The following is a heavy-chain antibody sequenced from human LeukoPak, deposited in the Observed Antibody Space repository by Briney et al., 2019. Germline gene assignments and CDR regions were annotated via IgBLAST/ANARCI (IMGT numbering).Heavy chain of an antibody. J-gene: IGHJ5*02. Sequence: ASVKFSCKASGYTFTSYAMNWVRQAPGQGLEWMGWINTNTGNPTYAQGFTGRFVFSLDTSVSTAYLQISSLKAEDTAVYYCARNDYGDNRESGFDPWGQGTLVTVSS. V-gene: IGHV7-4-1*02. CDR2: INTNTGNP. D-gene: IGHD4-17*01. CDR3: ARNDYGDNRESGFDP. CDR1: GYTFTSYA.